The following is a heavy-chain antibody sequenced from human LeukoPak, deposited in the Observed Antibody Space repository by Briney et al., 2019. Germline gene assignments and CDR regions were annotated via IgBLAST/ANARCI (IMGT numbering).Heavy chain of an antibody. V-gene: IGHV4-34*01. CDR2: VNHSGST. CDR3: ARIRVGTTVTAQYYYYGMDV. D-gene: IGHD4-17*01. Sequence: SETLSLTCGVYGGSFRGYYLSWIRQPPGKGLEWIGEVNHSGSTNYNPSLKSRVTISVDTSKNQFSLKLSSVAAADTAVYYCARIRVGTTVTAQYYYYGMDVWGQGTTVTVSS. J-gene: IGHJ6*02. CDR1: GGSFRGYY.